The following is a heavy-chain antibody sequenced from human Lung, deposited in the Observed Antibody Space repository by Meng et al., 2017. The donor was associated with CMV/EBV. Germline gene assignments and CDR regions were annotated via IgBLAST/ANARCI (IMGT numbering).Heavy chain of an antibody. CDR2: IKHDGSEM. Sequence: GESLKISCAASGFTFSSYWMKWVRQGPGKGLQWVATIKHDGSEMYYVDSVKGRFSISRDNAKNSLHLQMNSLTAEDTAVYYCARENWYAGDYWGQGNRVNGAS. D-gene: IGHD1-1*01. CDR3: ARENWYAGDY. J-gene: IGHJ4*02. V-gene: IGHV3-7*01. CDR1: GFTFSSYW.